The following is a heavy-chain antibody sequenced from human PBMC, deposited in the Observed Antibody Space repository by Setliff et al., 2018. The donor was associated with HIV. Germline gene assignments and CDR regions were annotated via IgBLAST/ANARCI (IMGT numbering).Heavy chain of an antibody. CDR3: ARDGRFASGAKFDAFDI. CDR1: GFIFSNYA. D-gene: IGHD3-16*01. Sequence: GGSLRLSCAASGFIFSNYAMHWVRQAPGKGLVWVSYISSSGDHTLYADSVKGRFTISRDNAKNSLYLQMNSLRAEDTAVYYCARDGRFASGAKFDAFDIWGQGTMVTVSS. J-gene: IGHJ3*02. V-gene: IGHV3-48*03. CDR2: ISSSGDHT.